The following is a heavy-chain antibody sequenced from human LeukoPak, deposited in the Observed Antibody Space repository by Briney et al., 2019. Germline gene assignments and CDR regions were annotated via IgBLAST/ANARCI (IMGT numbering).Heavy chain of an antibody. D-gene: IGHD6-13*01. CDR2: MNPNIGNT. J-gene: IGHJ4*02. V-gene: IGHV1-8*01. CDR3: ARGNIAAAGTYDY. CDR1: GYTFTSYD. Sequence: ASVKVSCKASGYTFTSYDINWVRQATGQGLEWMGWMNPNIGNTGYAQKFQGRVTMTRNTSISTAYMELSSLRSEDTAVYYCARGNIAAAGTYDYWGQGTLVTVSS.